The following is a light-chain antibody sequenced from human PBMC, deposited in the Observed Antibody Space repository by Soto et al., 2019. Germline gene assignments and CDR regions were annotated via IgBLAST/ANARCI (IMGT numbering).Light chain of an antibody. J-gene: IGKJ2*01. CDR3: KQHNHDSDT. V-gene: IGKV1-5*01. CDR2: DAS. Sequence: DIQMTQSPSTLSASVGDRVTITCRASQTINTWLAWYQQKPGKAPKLLIYDASTLENGVPSRFSGGGSGTEFTLTISSLQPDDFATYYCKQHNHDSDTFGQGTRLEIK. CDR1: QTINTW.